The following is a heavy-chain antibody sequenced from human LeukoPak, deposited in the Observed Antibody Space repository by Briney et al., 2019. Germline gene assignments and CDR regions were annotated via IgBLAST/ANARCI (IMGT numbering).Heavy chain of an antibody. V-gene: IGHV4-59*01. CDR2: IYYSGST. Sequence: PSETLSLTCTVSGGFISSYYWSWIRQPPGKGLEWIGYIYYSGSTNYNPSLKSRVTISVDTSKNQFSLKLSSVTAADTAVYYCARGSITIFGVVEHDAFDIWGQGTMVTVSS. CDR3: ARGSITIFGVVEHDAFDI. D-gene: IGHD3-3*01. CDR1: GGFISSYY. J-gene: IGHJ3*02.